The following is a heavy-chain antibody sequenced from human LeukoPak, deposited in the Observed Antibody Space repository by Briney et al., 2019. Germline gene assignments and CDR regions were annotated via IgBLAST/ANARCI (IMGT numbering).Heavy chain of an antibody. J-gene: IGHJ4*02. V-gene: IGHV5-51*01. CDR2: IYPGDSET. D-gene: IGHD3-10*01. Sequence: GESLKISCKASGYDFTSYWIAWVRQMPGKALEWVGVIYPGDSETRYSPSFQGQVTISGDKSTNTAYLQWSSLRASDTAIYYCAVHSETPGIYYFPPRYWGQGTLVTVSS. CDR1: GYDFTSYW. CDR3: AVHSETPGIYYFPPRY.